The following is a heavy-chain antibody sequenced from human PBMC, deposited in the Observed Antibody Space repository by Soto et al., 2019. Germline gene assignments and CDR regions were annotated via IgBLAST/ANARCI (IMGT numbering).Heavy chain of an antibody. CDR2: ISGPAGST. CDR1: GFTFSTYA. Sequence: GGPLSLSFAPFGFTFSTYAMSWVRQAPGKGLEWVSTISGPAGSTYYADSVKGRFTISRDNSKNSLYLQMNSLRAEDTAVYYCAKPGSFTHYYYGMDVWGQGTTVTVSS. D-gene: IGHD3-10*01. J-gene: IGHJ6*02. CDR3: AKPGSFTHYYYGMDV. V-gene: IGHV3-23*01.